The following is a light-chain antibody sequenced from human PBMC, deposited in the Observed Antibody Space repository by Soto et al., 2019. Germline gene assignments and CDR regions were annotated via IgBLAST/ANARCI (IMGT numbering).Light chain of an antibody. J-gene: IGKJ5*01. CDR2: AAS. CDR3: QQSYSTLFT. Sequence: DIQMTQSPSSLSASVGDRVTITCRASQSISSYLNWYQQKPGKAPKLLIYAASSWQSGVPSRFSGSGSGTDITLPISSLQPEDFASYYCQQSYSTLFTFGQGTRLEIK. CDR1: QSISSY. V-gene: IGKV1-39*01.